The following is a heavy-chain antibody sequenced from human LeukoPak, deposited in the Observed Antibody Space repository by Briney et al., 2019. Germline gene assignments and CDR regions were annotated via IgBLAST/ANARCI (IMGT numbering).Heavy chain of an antibody. CDR2: IYYSGST. D-gene: IGHD3-9*01. Sequence: SETLSLTCTVSGGSVSSGSYYWSWIRQPPGKGLEWIGYIYYSGSTNYNPSLKSRVTISVDTSKNQFSLKLSSVTAADTAVYYCARGRAQTYYDILTGYGDYYYYGMDVWGQGTTVTVSS. CDR3: ARGRAQTYYDILTGYGDYYYYGMDV. J-gene: IGHJ6*02. V-gene: IGHV4-61*01. CDR1: GGSVSSGSYY.